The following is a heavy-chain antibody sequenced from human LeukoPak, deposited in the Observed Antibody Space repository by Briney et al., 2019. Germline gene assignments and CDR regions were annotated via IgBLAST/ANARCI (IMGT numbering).Heavy chain of an antibody. CDR2: INPSGTTT. V-gene: IGHV1-46*01. CDR3: ARAGAYRYGGGDAFDI. J-gene: IGHJ3*02. D-gene: IGHD5-18*01. Sequence: ASVKVSCKASGGTFSSYAISWVRQAPGQGLEWMGVINPSGTTTGYAQKFQGRVTMTRDTSTSTVYLELSSLRFEDTAVYYCARAGAYRYGGGDAFDIWGQGTMVTVSS. CDR1: GGTFSSYA.